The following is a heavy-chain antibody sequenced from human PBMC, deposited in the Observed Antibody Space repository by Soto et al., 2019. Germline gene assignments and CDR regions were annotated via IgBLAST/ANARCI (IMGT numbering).Heavy chain of an antibody. CDR2: IWFDGSKE. Sequence: QVELVESGGGVVQPGGSLRLACAASGFTFSSYGMHWVRQAPGKGLEWVAVIWFDGSKEFYAASVEGRFTISRDNSKNMVYLEMNSPRDVDTAVYYCARAVPAAKCGFDSWGQGTLVTVSS. CDR3: ARAVPAAKCGFDS. D-gene: IGHD2-2*01. CDR1: GFTFSSYG. V-gene: IGHV3-33*01. J-gene: IGHJ5*01.